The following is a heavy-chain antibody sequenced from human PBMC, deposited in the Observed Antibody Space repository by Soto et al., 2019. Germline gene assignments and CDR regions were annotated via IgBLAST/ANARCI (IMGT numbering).Heavy chain of an antibody. CDR1: GFTFSSYG. Sequence: QVQLVESGGGVVQPGRSLRLSCAASGFTFSSYGMHWVRQAPGKGLEWVAVIWYDGSNKYYADSVKGRFTISRDNSKNTLYLQMNSLRAEDTAVYYCAKLWFGDSAYYGMDVWGQGTTVIVSS. V-gene: IGHV3-33*06. J-gene: IGHJ6*02. D-gene: IGHD3-10*01. CDR2: IWYDGSNK. CDR3: AKLWFGDSAYYGMDV.